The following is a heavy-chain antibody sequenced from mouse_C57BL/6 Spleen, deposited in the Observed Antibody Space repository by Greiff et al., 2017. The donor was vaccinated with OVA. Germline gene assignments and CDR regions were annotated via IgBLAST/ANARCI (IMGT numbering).Heavy chain of an antibody. V-gene: IGHV14-4*01. Sequence: VQLQQSGAELVRPGASVKLSCKASGLNLKDDYMHWVKQRPEQGLEWIGWIAPENGDTEYASQFQGKATITADTSSTTAYLQLSSLTSEDTAVYYCTSYGNYYWGQGTTLTVSS. J-gene: IGHJ2*01. CDR3: TSYGNYY. CDR1: GLNLKDDY. D-gene: IGHD2-1*01. CDR2: IAPENGDT.